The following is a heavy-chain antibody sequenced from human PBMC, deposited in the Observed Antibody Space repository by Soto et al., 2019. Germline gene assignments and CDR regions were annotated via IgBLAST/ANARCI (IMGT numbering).Heavy chain of an antibody. CDR3: ARCLGYGWFDA. CDR1: GFTVSNNY. V-gene: IGHV3-66*01. Sequence: EVQLVESGGGLVQPGGSLRLSCTASGFTVSNNYMTWVRQAPGKGLEWVSVLHSDGTTYYADSVEGRFTISRDNSRLYVEMTSLRAEDTAVYYCARCLGYGWFDAWGQGTMVTVSS. J-gene: IGHJ5*02. CDR2: LHSDGTT. D-gene: IGHD7-27*01.